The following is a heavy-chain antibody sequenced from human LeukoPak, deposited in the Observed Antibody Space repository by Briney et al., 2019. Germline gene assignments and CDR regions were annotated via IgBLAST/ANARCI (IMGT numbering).Heavy chain of an antibody. Sequence: KPSETLSLTCTVSGGSISSSSYYWGWIRQPPGKGLEWIGSIYYSGSTYYNPSLKSRVTISVDTSKNQFSLKLSSVTAADTAVYYCARPSRYDFWSGYYDAYYFDYWGQGTLVTVSS. D-gene: IGHD3-3*01. CDR3: ARPSRYDFWSGYYDAYYFDY. CDR2: IYYSGST. CDR1: GGSISSSSYY. V-gene: IGHV4-39*07. J-gene: IGHJ4*02.